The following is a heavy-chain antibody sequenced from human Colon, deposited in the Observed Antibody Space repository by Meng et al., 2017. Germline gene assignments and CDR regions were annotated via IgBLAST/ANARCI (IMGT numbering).Heavy chain of an antibody. Sequence: QVQLVKCGAEVKKPGASVTISCKASGYTFIDFYIHWMRQAPGQGLEWMGWINPNSGGAVYAQKFQGRITMTRDTSINTAYMELSSLISDDTAVYYCARDTAYKDYWGQGTMVTVSS. J-gene: IGHJ4*02. V-gene: IGHV1-2*02. D-gene: IGHD5-24*01. CDR3: ARDTAYKDY. CDR2: INPNSGGA. CDR1: GYTFIDFY.